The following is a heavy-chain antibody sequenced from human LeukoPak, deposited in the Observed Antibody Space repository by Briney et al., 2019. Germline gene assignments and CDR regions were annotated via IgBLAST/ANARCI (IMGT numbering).Heavy chain of an antibody. D-gene: IGHD3-9*01. CDR3: AKDIAEYYDRGGGFDY. J-gene: IGHJ4*02. CDR1: GFTFDDYT. Sequence: GGSLRLSCAASGFTFDDYTMHWVRQAPGKGLEWVSLISWDGGSTYYADSVKGRFTISRDNSKNSLYLQMNGLRTEDTALYYCAKDIAEYYDRGGGFDYWGQGTLVTVSS. V-gene: IGHV3-43*01. CDR2: ISWDGGST.